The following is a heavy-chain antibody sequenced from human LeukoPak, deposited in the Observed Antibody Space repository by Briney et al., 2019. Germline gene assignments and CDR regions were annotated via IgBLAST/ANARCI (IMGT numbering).Heavy chain of an antibody. Sequence: PSETLSLTCTVSGGSISSSNYYWGWIRQPPGKRLEWIGSIYYSGSTYYNPSLKSRVTISVDTSKNQFSLKLSSVTAADTAVYYCARHATVGGYYFDYWGQGTLVTVSS. CDR2: IYYSGST. CDR1: GGSISSSNYY. D-gene: IGHD1-26*01. CDR3: ARHATVGGYYFDY. J-gene: IGHJ4*02. V-gene: IGHV4-39*01.